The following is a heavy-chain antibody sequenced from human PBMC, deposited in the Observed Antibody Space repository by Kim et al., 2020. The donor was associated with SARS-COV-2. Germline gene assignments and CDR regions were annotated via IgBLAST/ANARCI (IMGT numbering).Heavy chain of an antibody. CDR1: GVSISSSSYY. CDR2: IYYSGST. J-gene: IGHJ4*02. CDR3: ARAPGGPVDY. Sequence: SETLSLTCTVSGVSISSSSYYWGWIRQPPGKGLEWIGSIYYSGSTYYNPSLKSRVTISVDTSKNQFSLKLSSVTAAATAVYYCARAPGGPVDYWGQGTLVTVSS. V-gene: IGHV4-39*07. D-gene: IGHD2-8*02.